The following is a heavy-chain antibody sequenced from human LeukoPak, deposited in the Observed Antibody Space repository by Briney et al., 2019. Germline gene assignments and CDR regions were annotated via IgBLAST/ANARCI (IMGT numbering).Heavy chain of an antibody. Sequence: GGSLRLSCAGSGFIFNNYWMSWVRQAPGKGLEWVASIREDGNERYSVDSVRGRFTISRDNAKKSVYLQMNSLRSEDTAVYYCARESGIQRFLEGVRPYPLDHWGQGTLVTVSS. CDR3: ARESGIQRFLEGVRPYPLDH. J-gene: IGHJ4*02. CDR1: GFIFNNYW. CDR2: IREDGNER. V-gene: IGHV3-7*01. D-gene: IGHD3-3*01.